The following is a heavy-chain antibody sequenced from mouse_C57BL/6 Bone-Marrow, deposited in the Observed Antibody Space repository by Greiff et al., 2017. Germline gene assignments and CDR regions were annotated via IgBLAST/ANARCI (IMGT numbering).Heavy chain of an antibody. Sequence: QVTLKVSGPGILQSSPTLSLTCSFSGFSLSTSGMGVSWIRQPSGKGLEWLAHIYWDDDKRYNPSLKSRLTISKDTFRNQLFLKITSVDPEDTATYYCARRVYDDYCGYFDVWGTGTTVTVSS. J-gene: IGHJ1*03. CDR2: IYWDDDK. CDR1: GFSLSTSGMG. CDR3: ARRVYDDYCGYFDV. V-gene: IGHV8-12*01. D-gene: IGHD2-3*01.